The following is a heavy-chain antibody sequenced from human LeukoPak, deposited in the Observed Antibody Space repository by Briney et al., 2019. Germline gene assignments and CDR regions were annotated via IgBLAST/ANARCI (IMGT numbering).Heavy chain of an antibody. CDR1: GYTFTGYY. Sequence: ASVKVSCKASGYTFTGYYMHWVRQAPGQGLEWMGWINPNSGGTNYAQKFQGRVTMTRDTSISTAYMELSRLRSDDTAVYYCAREGKVGASDAFDSWGQGTMVTISS. CDR2: INPNSGGT. D-gene: IGHD1-26*01. V-gene: IGHV1-2*02. CDR3: AREGKVGASDAFDS. J-gene: IGHJ3*02.